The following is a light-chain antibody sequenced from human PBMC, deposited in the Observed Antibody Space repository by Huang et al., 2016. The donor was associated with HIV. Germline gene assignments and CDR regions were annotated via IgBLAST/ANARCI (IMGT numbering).Light chain of an antibody. J-gene: IGKJ2*01. CDR2: AAS. CDR3: QQYVASPYT. Sequence: EIVLTQSPGTLSLSPGERATLSCRASQSVSSNYLAWYQQKPGQAPRRLIYAASNRATGIPDRFRGSGSGTDFTLTITRLEPEDFAVYSCQQYVASPYTFGQGTKLEIK. CDR1: QSVSSNY. V-gene: IGKV3-20*01.